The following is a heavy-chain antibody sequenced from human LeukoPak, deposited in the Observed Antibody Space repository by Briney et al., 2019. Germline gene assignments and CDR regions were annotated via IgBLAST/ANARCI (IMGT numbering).Heavy chain of an antibody. Sequence: GGSLRLSCAASGFTFSDYYMSWIRQAPGKGLEWVSYISNSGNTIYYADSVKGRFTISRDNSKNTLYLQMNSLRAEDTAVYYCAKDRDGYNFDYWGQGTLVTVSS. J-gene: IGHJ4*02. CDR3: AKDRDGYNFDY. D-gene: IGHD5-24*01. V-gene: IGHV3-11*04. CDR2: ISNSGNTI. CDR1: GFTFSDYY.